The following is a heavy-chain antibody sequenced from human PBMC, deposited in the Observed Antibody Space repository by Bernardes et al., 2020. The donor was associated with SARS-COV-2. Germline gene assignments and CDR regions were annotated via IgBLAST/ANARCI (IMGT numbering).Heavy chain of an antibody. CDR1: GCSIRSSSYY. Sequence: SETLSLTCTVSGCSIRSSSYYWGWLLQPPGKGLEWIGSIYYSGSTYYNPSLKSRVTISVDTSKNQFSLKLSSVTAADTAVYYCARTYQLLSPGYDYFDYWGQGTLVTVSS. D-gene: IGHD2-2*01. V-gene: IGHV4-39*01. CDR2: IYYSGST. CDR3: ARTYQLLSPGYDYFDY. J-gene: IGHJ4*02.